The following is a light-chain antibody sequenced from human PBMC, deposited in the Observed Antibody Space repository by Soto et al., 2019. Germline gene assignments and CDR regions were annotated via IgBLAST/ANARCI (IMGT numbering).Light chain of an antibody. CDR1: QSVNNDY. J-gene: IGKJ4*01. Sequence: DIVLTQSPGTLSLSPGERATLSCRASQSVNNDYLAWYQQRHGQAPSLLIYGASSRATGIPARFSGSGSGTDFTLPISGLEPADFAVYYCQQYGSSTLSFGGGTKVDIK. CDR3: QQYGSSTLS. V-gene: IGKV3-20*01. CDR2: GAS.